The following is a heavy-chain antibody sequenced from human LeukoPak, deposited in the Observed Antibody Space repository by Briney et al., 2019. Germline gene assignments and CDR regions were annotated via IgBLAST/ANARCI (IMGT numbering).Heavy chain of an antibody. CDR3: ASRSSIWSGYQDTLYYFDS. CDR2: IYYSGST. V-gene: IGHV4-59*01. Sequence: SETLSLTCAVSGGSISSYYWSWIRQPPGKRLEWIGHIYYSGSTNYNPSLKSRVTISVDTSKNQFSLKLSSVTAADTAVYYCASRSSIWSGYQDTLYYFDSWGQGTLVTVSS. J-gene: IGHJ4*02. D-gene: IGHD3-3*01. CDR1: GGSISSYY.